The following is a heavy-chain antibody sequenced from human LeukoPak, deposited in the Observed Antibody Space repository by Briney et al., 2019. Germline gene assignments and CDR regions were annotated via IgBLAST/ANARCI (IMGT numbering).Heavy chain of an antibody. CDR2: LSGSGGNT. D-gene: IGHD3-3*01. CDR3: ANLKYDFRSGYFHYFDY. Sequence: GGSLRLSCAASGFVFSSYAMSWVRQAPGKGLEWVSALSGSGGNTFYANPVKGRFTISRDNSANMLFLQMNSLRAEDTGVYYCANLKYDFRSGYFHYFDYWGQGILVTVSS. J-gene: IGHJ4*02. CDR1: GFVFSSYA. V-gene: IGHV3-23*01.